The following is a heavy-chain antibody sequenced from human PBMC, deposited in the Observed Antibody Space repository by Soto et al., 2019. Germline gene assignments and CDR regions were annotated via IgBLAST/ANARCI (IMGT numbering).Heavy chain of an antibody. D-gene: IGHD3-16*01. CDR1: GYTLTRYG. CDR2: INTYNGNT. V-gene: IGHV1-18*01. J-gene: IGHJ6*01. Sequence: QCKLLQSGAEVKNPGASVKVSCKASGYTLTRYGIGWARQAPGQGLEWMGWINTYNGNTNYAQKVQGRVTLTTDTSTSTASMELRSLRANDTAIYYCAMVDVYVTPSPQDVW. CDR3: AMVDVYVTPSPQDV.